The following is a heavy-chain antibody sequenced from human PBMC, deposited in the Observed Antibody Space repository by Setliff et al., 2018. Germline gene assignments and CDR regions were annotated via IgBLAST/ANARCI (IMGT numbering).Heavy chain of an antibody. Sequence: GGSLRLSCVASGFAFSTYGMHWVRQAPGKGLEWVAFIRYDGSYKYYADSVKGRFTISRDNSKNTLYLQMNSLRAEDTAVYYCAKGLKSSGPDWYFDYWGPGTLVTVSS. V-gene: IGHV3-30*02. J-gene: IGHJ4*02. CDR2: IRYDGSYK. CDR1: GFAFSTYG. CDR3: AKGLKSSGPDWYFDY. D-gene: IGHD3-22*01.